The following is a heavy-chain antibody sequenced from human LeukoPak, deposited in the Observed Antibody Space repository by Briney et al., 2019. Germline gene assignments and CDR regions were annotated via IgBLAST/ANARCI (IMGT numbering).Heavy chain of an antibody. Sequence: GASVMVSCKTSGYIFTDNGISWVRLAPGQGLEWMGWISTYNANTNYAQNLQGRVTMTRDTSTRTAYMELRSLRSDDTAVYYCARDVVAYGSGTYNYFDYWGQGTLVTVSS. CDR2: ISTYNANT. CDR1: GYIFTDNG. D-gene: IGHD3-10*01. CDR3: ARDVVAYGSGTYNYFDY. J-gene: IGHJ4*02. V-gene: IGHV1-18*01.